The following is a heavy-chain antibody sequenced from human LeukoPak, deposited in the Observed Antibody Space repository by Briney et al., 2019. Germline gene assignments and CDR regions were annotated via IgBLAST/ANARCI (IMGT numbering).Heavy chain of an antibody. CDR1: GYTFTGYY. V-gene: IGHV1-2*02. J-gene: IGHJ4*02. CDR2: INPNSGGT. D-gene: IGHD4-17*01. CDR3: ARAPTTTVTMILGY. Sequence: AAVTVSCKASGYTFTGYYIHWVGQAPGQGREWMGWINPNSGGTNYAQKFQGRVTMTRATSISTAYMELSRLRSDDTAVYYCARAPTTTVTMILGYWGQGTLVTVSS.